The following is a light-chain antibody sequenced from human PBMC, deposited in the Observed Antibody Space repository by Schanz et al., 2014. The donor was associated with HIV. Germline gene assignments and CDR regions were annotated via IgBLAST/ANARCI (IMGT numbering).Light chain of an antibody. CDR2: DVS. V-gene: IGLV2-14*03. J-gene: IGLJ1*01. CDR1: SGDVGRYDY. CDR3: SSYTSSTTLV. Sequence: QSALTQPASVSGSLGQSITISCTGTSGDVGRYDYVSWYQHHPGKAPKLMIYDVSNRPSGVSNRFSGSKSGNTASLTISGLQAEDEADYYCSSYTSSTTLVFGTGTKLTVL.